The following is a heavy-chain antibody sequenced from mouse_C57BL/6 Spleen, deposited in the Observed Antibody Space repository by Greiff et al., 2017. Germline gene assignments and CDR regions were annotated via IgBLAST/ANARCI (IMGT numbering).Heavy chain of an antibody. J-gene: IGHJ2*01. D-gene: IGHD2-3*01. CDR3: ARGDGYGFDY. V-gene: IGHV3-6*01. CDR1: GYSITSGYY. Sequence: EVHLVESGPGLVKPSQSLSLTCSVTGYSITSGYYWNWIRQFPGNKLEWMGYISYDGSNNYNPSLKNRISITRDTSKNQFFLKLNSVTTEDTATYYCARGDGYGFDYWGQGTTLTVSS. CDR2: ISYDGSN.